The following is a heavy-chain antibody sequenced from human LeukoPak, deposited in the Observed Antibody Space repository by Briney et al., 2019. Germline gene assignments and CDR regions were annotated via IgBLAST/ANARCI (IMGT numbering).Heavy chain of an antibody. J-gene: IGHJ4*02. V-gene: IGHV3-33*01. Sequence: GGSLRLSCAASGFTFSSYGMHWVRQAPGKGLEWVALIWYDGSDIYYADSVKGRFIISRDNSKNTLYLQMNTLRAEDTAVYYCARGSAALYYFDFWGQGTLVTASS. CDR3: ARGSAALYYFDF. CDR2: IWYDGSDI. CDR1: GFTFSSYG. D-gene: IGHD2-2*01.